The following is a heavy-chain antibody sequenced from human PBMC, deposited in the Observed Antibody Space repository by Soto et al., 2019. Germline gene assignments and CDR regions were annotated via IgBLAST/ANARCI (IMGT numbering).Heavy chain of an antibody. CDR3: ARDGATRSQPADSPRVHIDV. V-gene: IGHV3-11*06. J-gene: IGHJ6*02. CDR2: ISSSSRYT. D-gene: IGHD6-6*01. CDR1: VFAFSDYY. Sequence: PGGPLPPSCAASVFAFSDYYMSWIVQAPGKGREGVGYISSSSRYTNYAHSVKGRFTISRDTAKNQLSLQMNSLRAEDTAVYYCARDGATRSQPADSPRVHIDVWGQGTMVTVSS.